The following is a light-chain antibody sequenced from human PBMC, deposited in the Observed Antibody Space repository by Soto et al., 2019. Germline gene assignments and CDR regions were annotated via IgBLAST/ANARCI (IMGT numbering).Light chain of an antibody. CDR2: AAS. J-gene: IGKJ4*01. CDR1: HGISSY. CDR3: QQLNTYPLT. V-gene: IGKV1-9*01. Sequence: DIQLTQSPSFLSASVGDRVAITCRTSHGISSYLAWYQQKPGKAPKLLIYAASTLQSGVPSRFSGSGSGTEFTLTSSSLQPEDFATYYCQQLNTYPLTFGGGTEVDIK.